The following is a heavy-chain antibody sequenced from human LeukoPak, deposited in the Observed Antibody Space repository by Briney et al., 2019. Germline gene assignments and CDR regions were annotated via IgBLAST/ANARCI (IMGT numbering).Heavy chain of an antibody. CDR3: ARGTDFWTRWFDP. Sequence: SETLSLTCAVYGGSFSGYYWSWIRQPPGKGLEWSGEINHSGSTNYNPSLKSRVTISVDTSKNQFSLKLSSVTAADTAVYYCARGTDFWTRWFDPWGQGTLVTVSS. CDR2: INHSGST. J-gene: IGHJ5*02. D-gene: IGHD3/OR15-3a*01. CDR1: GGSFSGYY. V-gene: IGHV4-34*01.